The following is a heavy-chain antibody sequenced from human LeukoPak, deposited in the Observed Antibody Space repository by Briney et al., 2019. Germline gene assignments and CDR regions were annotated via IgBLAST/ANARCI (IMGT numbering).Heavy chain of an antibody. V-gene: IGHV1-69*04. J-gene: IGHJ4*02. Sequence: SVKVSCKSSGGTFSSYAISGVRQAPGQGLEWMGRIIPILGIANYAQKFQGRVTITADKSTSTAYMELSSLRSEDTAVYYCAIAGYSSGWLLWGQGTLVTVSS. D-gene: IGHD6-19*01. CDR1: GGTFSSYA. CDR3: AIAGYSSGWLL. CDR2: IIPILGIA.